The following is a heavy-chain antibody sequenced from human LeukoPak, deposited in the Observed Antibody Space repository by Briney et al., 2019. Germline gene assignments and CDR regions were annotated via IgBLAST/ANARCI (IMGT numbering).Heavy chain of an antibody. Sequence: GGSLRLSCAASGFTFSSYWMTWVRQAPGKGLEWVANIKQDGSEEYYVDSVKGRFTISRDNAKSSLYLHMDSLRAEDTAVYYCARAIGKSEGYWGQGTLVTVSS. CDR1: GFTFSSYW. CDR2: IKQDGSEE. CDR3: ARAIGKSEGY. J-gene: IGHJ4*02. V-gene: IGHV3-7*01. D-gene: IGHD4-23*01.